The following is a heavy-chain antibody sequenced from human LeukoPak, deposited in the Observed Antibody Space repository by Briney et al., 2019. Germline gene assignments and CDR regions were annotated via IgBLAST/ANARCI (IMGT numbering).Heavy chain of an antibody. V-gene: IGHV5-51*01. J-gene: IGHJ4*02. Sequence: GGSLKISCKGSGYSFTSYWIGWVRQMPGKGLEWMGIIYPGDSDTRYSPSFQGQVTISADKSISTAYLQWSSLKASDTAMYYCASANTLEGPYCTNGVCWDYYFDYWGQGTLVTVSS. CDR1: GYSFTSYW. CDR2: IYPGDSDT. CDR3: ASANTLEGPYCTNGVCWDYYFDY. D-gene: IGHD2-8*01.